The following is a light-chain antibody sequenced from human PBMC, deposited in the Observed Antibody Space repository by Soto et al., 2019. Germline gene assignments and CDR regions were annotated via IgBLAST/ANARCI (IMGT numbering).Light chain of an antibody. CDR1: QGISSY. J-gene: IGKJ2*01. CDR2: AAS. V-gene: IGKV1-9*01. CDR3: LQLNSYPPT. Sequence: DIQLTQSPSFLSASVGERVTISCRASQGISSYLAWYQQKPGKAPKLLIYAASTLQSGVPSRFSGSGSGTEFTLTISSLQHEDFATYYCLQLNSYPPTFGQGTKLEIK.